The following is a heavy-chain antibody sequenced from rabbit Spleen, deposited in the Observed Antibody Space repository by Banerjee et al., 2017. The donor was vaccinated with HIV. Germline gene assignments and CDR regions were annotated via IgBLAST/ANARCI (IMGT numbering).Heavy chain of an antibody. CDR3: ARDTSSSFSSYGMDL. V-gene: IGHV1S45*01. Sequence: QEQPVESGGALVKPGASLALTCTASGVSFSSSSYMCWVRQAPGKGLEWIACIEADGSGFTYFATWAKGRFTCSKTSSTTVTLQMTSLTAADTATYFCARDTSSSFSSYGMDLWGQGTLVTVS. CDR2: IEADGSGFT. CDR1: GVSFSSSSY. D-gene: IGHD1-1*01. J-gene: IGHJ6*01.